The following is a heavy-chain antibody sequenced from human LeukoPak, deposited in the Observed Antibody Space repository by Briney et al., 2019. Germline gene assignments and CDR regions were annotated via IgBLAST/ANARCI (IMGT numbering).Heavy chain of an antibody. CDR1: GGTFSSYA. V-gene: IGHV1-69*01. CDR3: ARVGPICSSTSCRDY. J-gene: IGHJ4*02. Sequence: SVKVSCKAPGGTFSSYAISWVRQAPGQGLEWMGGIIPIFGTANYAQKFQGRVTITADESTSTAYMELSSLRSEDTAVYYCARVGPICSSTSCRDYWGQGTLVTVSS. CDR2: IIPIFGTA. D-gene: IGHD2-2*01.